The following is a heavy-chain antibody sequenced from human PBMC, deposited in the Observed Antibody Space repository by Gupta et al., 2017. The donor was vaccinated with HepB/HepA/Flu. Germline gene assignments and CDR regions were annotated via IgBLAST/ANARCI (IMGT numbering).Heavy chain of an antibody. CDR2: ISSSGSTI. CDR3: ARATYYYDSSGYYSNWYFDL. Sequence: EVQLVESGGGLVQPGGSLRLSCAASGFTFSSYEMNWVRQAPGKGLEWVSYISSSGSTIYYADSVKGLFTISRDNAKNSLYLQMNSLRAEDTAVYYCARATYYYDSSGYYSNWYFDLWGRGTLVTVSS. CDR1: GFTFSSYE. D-gene: IGHD3-22*01. J-gene: IGHJ2*01. V-gene: IGHV3-48*03.